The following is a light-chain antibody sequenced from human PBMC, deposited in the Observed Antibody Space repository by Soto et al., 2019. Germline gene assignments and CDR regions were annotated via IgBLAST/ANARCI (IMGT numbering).Light chain of an antibody. CDR2: DAS. Sequence: EIVMTQSPATLSVSPGEGATLSCRATESVVSNYLAWYQLKPGQAPRLLIYDASSRATGIPDRFSGSGSGTDFTLTISRLEPEDFAVYYCQQYGSIPWTFGQGTKV. J-gene: IGKJ1*01. CDR1: ESVVSNY. CDR3: QQYGSIPWT. V-gene: IGKV3-20*01.